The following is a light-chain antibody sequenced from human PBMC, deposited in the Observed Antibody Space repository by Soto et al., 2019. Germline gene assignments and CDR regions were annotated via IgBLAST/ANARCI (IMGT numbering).Light chain of an antibody. CDR3: TSWTTSTTMI. Sequence: QSALTQPASVSGSPGQSITISCTGTSRDIGAYNFVSWYQQHPGKAPKLMLYDVNIRPSGVSNRFSGSKSGNTASLTISGLQAEEEADYYCTSWTTSTTMIFGGWTKVTVL. CDR1: SRDIGAYNF. J-gene: IGLJ2*01. V-gene: IGLV2-14*03. CDR2: DVN.